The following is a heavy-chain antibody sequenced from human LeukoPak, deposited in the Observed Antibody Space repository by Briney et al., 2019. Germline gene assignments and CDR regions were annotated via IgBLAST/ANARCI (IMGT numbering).Heavy chain of an antibody. CDR3: TTDPIRYSSSTEFDY. Sequence: PGGSLRLSCAASGFTFSNAWMSWVRQAPGKGLEWVGRIKSKTDGGTTDYAAPVKGRFTISRDDSKNTLYLQMNSLKTEDTAVYYCTTDPIRYSSSTEFDYWGQGTLVTVSS. CDR1: GFTFSNAW. J-gene: IGHJ4*02. CDR2: IKSKTDGGTT. D-gene: IGHD6-6*01. V-gene: IGHV3-15*01.